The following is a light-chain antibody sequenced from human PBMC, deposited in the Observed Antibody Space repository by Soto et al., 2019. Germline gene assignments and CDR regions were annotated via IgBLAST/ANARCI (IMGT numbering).Light chain of an antibody. CDR2: SAS. J-gene: IGKJ5*01. CDR3: QQANSFPIT. Sequence: DSQVTQPPPPMAAAVGDRVTIACRASQDIGNWMTWYQQKPGKAPKLLIYSASTLVRGVPSRFSGSGSGTDFTLTISSLQPEDFATYFCQQANSFPITFGQGTRLEIK. CDR1: QDIGNW. V-gene: IGKV1D-12*01.